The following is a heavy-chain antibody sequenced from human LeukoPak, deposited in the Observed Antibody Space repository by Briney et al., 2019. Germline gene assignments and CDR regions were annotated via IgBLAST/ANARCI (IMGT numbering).Heavy chain of an antibody. V-gene: IGHV3-21*01. Sequence: GGSLRLSCAASGFTFSSYSMNWVRQAPGKGLEWASSISSSSSYIYYADSVKGRFTISRDNAKNSLYLQMNSLRAEDTAVYYCARVYGDASRGDYWGQGTLVTVSS. CDR1: GFTFSSYS. D-gene: IGHD4-17*01. CDR3: ARVYGDASRGDY. J-gene: IGHJ4*02. CDR2: ISSSSSYI.